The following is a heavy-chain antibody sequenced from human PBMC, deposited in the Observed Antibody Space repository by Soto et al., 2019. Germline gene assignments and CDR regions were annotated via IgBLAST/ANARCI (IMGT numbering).Heavy chain of an antibody. CDR1: GYTFTDYY. Sequence: QVQLVQSGAEVKKPGASVYVSRKASGYTFTDYYVHWVRQAPGQGLEWMGWINPNVGGTNSARKFQGRVTMTRDTSISTVYMKLTRLSPDDTAIYYCARGGREVPRIPYDTWGQGTRVTVSS. V-gene: IGHV1-2*02. D-gene: IGHD3-16*01. J-gene: IGHJ5*02. CDR3: ARGGREVPRIPYDT. CDR2: INPNVGGT.